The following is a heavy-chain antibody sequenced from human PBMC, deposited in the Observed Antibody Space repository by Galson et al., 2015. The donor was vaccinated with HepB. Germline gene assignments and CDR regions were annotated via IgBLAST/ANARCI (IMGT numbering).Heavy chain of an antibody. D-gene: IGHD6-19*01. Sequence: SLRLSCAPSGFTFDYYAMTWVRQAPGKGLEWVSGISPSGDMSFIADSVRGRVTISRDNARKTLYPHMRSLRAEDTAVYYCAKLQPRYKSGWYSSAWGEIDSWGQGTLVTVSS. CDR2: ISPSGDMS. V-gene: IGHV3-23*01. CDR1: GFTFDYYA. CDR3: AKLQPRYKSGWYSSAWGEIDS. J-gene: IGHJ4*02.